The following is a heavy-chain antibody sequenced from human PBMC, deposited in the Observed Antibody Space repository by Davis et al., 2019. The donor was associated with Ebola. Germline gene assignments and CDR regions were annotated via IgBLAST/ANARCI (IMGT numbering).Heavy chain of an antibody. CDR2: VYPGDSDT. Sequence: GESLKISCKVSGYSFSTYWIGWVRQIPGRGLEWMGTVYPGDSDTRYSPSFQGHVTISADRSTNTAYLQWSNLRASDTAIYYCAKLGRSSDYFGRHFDWWGQGTLVVVSS. D-gene: IGHD3-22*01. CDR3: AKLGRSSDYFGRHFDW. CDR1: GYSFSTYW. J-gene: IGHJ4*02. V-gene: IGHV5-51*01.